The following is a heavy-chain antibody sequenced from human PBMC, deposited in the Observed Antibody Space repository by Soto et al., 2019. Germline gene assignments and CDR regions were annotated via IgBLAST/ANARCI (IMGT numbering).Heavy chain of an antibody. CDR3: ATKIFGTTYFGN. J-gene: IGHJ4*02. Sequence: PGGSLRLSCVASGFTFSNYEMNWVRQAPGKGLEWLSYIDRSGSPIYYADSVKGRFTISRDNAENSLYLQMHSLRVDDTAIYYCATKIFGTTYFGNWGRGALVTVSS. CDR2: IDRSGSPI. V-gene: IGHV3-48*03. D-gene: IGHD1-7*01. CDR1: GFTFSNYE.